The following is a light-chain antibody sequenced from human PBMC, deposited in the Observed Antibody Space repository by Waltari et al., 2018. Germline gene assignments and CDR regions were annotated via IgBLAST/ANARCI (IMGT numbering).Light chain of an antibody. CDR2: GAS. Sequence: EIVMTQSPATLSVSPGERVTLSCRASQSVRSQLAWYQRKPGQAPRLLIHGASTRGTDIPARFSGSGSGTEFTLTISSLQSEDFAVYYCQQHDNWPFTFGPGTTVDI. CDR3: QQHDNWPFT. V-gene: IGKV3-15*01. J-gene: IGKJ3*01. CDR1: QSVRSQ.